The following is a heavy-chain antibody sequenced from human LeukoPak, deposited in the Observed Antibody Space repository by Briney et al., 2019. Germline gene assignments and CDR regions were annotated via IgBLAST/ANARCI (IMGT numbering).Heavy chain of an antibody. CDR2: IYAGGST. CDR1: GLTVSSNY. CDR3: ARGFGKAAADVFGGYTMDV. Sequence: GVSLTLSCAASGLTVSSNYMSWLRQAPGKGLEWVSLIYAGGSTYYADSVRSRFTISRDNSKNTLYLQMSSLTPEDTAVYYCARGFGKAAADVFGGYTMDVWGQGTTVIVSS. V-gene: IGHV3-66*02. D-gene: IGHD6-13*01. J-gene: IGHJ6*02.